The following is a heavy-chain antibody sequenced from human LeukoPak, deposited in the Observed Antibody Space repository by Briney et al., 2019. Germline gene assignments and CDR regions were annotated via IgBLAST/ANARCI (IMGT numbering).Heavy chain of an antibody. D-gene: IGHD3-22*01. CDR1: GFTFDDYA. V-gene: IGHV3-49*04. CDR3: SRVGSSGYNYFDY. CDR2: IRSKAYGGTT. Sequence: GGSLRLSCTASGFTFDDYAMSWVRQAPGKGLEWVSFIRSKAYGGTTEYAASVKGRFTMSRDDSKSIAYLQMNSLKTEDTAVYYCSRVGSSGYNYFDYWGQGTLVTVSS. J-gene: IGHJ4*02.